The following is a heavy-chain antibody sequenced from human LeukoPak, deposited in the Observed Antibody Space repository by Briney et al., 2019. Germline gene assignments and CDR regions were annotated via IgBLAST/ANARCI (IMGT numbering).Heavy chain of an antibody. CDR1: GGSISSSSYY. D-gene: IGHD1-26*01. CDR2: IYYSGST. Sequence: SETLSLTCTVSGGSISSSSYYWGWIRQPPGKGLEWIGSIYYSGSTYYNPSLKSRVTISVDTSKNQFSLKLSSVTAADTAVYYCAKGPYSGSYLAWFDPWGQGTLVTVSS. CDR3: AKGPYSGSYLAWFDP. V-gene: IGHV4-39*07. J-gene: IGHJ5*02.